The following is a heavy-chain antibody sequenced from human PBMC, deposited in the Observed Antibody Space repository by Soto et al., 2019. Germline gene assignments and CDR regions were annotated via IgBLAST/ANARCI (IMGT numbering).Heavy chain of an antibody. V-gene: IGHV1-8*01. CDR1: GYTFTSYD. J-gene: IGHJ4*02. CDR2: MNPNTGNS. CDR3: ARRAETNGWNGFGADKYYFDF. Sequence: QVQLVQSGAEVRKPGASVKVSCEASGYTFTSYDIYWVRQATGQGLEWMGWMNPNTGNSGYVQKFQGRVTMTRDTSISTAHMELSSLRSEDTAVYYCARRAETNGWNGFGADKYYFDFWGQGTLVTVSS. D-gene: IGHD1-1*01.